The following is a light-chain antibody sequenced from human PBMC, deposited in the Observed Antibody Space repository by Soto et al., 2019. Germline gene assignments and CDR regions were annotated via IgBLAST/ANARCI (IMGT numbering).Light chain of an antibody. J-gene: IGLJ1*01. CDR1: NIGSKS. CDR3: QVWDSTNDHLYV. Sequence: SYELTQPPSVSVAPGQTARITCGRNNIGSKSVHWDQQKPGQAPVLVVYDDSARPSGIPERFSGSNSANTATLTISRVEAGDEADYYCQVWDSTNDHLYVFGTGTKLTVL. CDR2: DDS. V-gene: IGLV3-21*02.